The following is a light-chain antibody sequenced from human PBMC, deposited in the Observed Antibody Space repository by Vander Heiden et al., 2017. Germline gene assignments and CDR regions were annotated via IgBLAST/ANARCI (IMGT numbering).Light chain of an antibody. Sequence: DIQMTQSPPSLSASVGDTVALTCRASQSISTYLNWYQQKPGKAPNRLIYGASSLQSGVPSRFSGSGSGTDFTLTISSLQPEDFATYYCQQSYSTPRTFGQGTKVVIK. V-gene: IGKV1-39*01. J-gene: IGKJ1*01. CDR3: QQSYSTPRT. CDR2: GAS. CDR1: QSISTY.